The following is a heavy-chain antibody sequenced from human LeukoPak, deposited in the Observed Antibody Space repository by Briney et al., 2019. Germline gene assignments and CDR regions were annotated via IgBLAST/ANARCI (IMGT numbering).Heavy chain of an antibody. CDR3: AREHSSGYDAFDI. V-gene: IGHV3-11*01. D-gene: IGHD3-22*01. CDR1: GFTFSDYY. Sequence: GGSLRLSCAASGFTFSDYYMSWIRQAPGKGLEWLSYISSSGITIYYADSVKGRFTISRYNAKNSLYLQMNSLRAADTAVYYCAREHSSGYDAFDIWGQGTMVTVSS. CDR2: ISSSGITI. J-gene: IGHJ3*02.